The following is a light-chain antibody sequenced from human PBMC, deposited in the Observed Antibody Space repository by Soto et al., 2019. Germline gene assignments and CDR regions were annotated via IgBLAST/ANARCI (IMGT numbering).Light chain of an antibody. CDR2: AAS. CDR3: QQTYTSPLIT. J-gene: IGKJ2*01. CDR1: QPISGY. V-gene: IGKV1-39*01. Sequence: DVQMTQSPFFLSASVGDTIAITCRASQPISGYLNCYQHKPGKAPKLLIRAASILQPGVPSRFSGTGSVSHFSPAIASLGPDDCGTCCCQQTYTSPLITFGQGTHVEI.